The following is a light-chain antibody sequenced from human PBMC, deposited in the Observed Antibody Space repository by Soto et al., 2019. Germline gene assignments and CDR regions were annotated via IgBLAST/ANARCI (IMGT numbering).Light chain of an antibody. Sequence: ATQLTQSPSSLSASTGDRVTITCRASQGISSYLAWYQQKPGKAPKLLIYAASTLQSGVPSRFSGSGSGTDFTLTISCLQSEDFATYYCQQYYSYPLTFGGGTKVDIK. J-gene: IGKJ4*01. CDR1: QGISSY. V-gene: IGKV1-8*01. CDR3: QQYYSYPLT. CDR2: AAS.